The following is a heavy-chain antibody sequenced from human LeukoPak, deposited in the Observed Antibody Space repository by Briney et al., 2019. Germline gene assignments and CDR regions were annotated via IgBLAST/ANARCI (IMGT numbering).Heavy chain of an antibody. CDR1: GFTFSDYA. CDR3: AKGTRGYSAYTFDY. D-gene: IGHD5-12*01. CDR2: ISASGGTT. J-gene: IGHJ4*02. Sequence: GGSLGLSCAASGFTFSDYAMSWVRQAPGEGLEWVSVISASGGTTYYADSVKGRFTISRDSSKNTLYLQMTSLRADDTAVYYCAKGTRGYSAYTFDYWGQGALVTVSS. V-gene: IGHV3-23*01.